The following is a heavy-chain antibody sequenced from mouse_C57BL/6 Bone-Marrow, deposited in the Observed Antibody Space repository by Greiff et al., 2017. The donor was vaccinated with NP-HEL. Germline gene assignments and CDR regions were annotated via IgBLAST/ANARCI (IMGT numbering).Heavy chain of an antibody. D-gene: IGHD2-4*01. J-gene: IGHJ2*01. CDR1: GYTFTSYG. CDR3: AIKGGLRRAFDY. CDR2: IYPRSGNT. V-gene: IGHV1-81*01. Sequence: QVQLQQSGAELARPGASVKLSCKASGYTFTSYGISWVKQRTGQGLEWIGEIYPRSGNTYYNEKFKGKATLTADKSSSTAYMELRSLTSEDSAVYFCAIKGGLRRAFDYWGQGTTLTVSS.